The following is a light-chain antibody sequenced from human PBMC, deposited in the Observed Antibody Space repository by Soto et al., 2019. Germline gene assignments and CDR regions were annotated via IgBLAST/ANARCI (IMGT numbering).Light chain of an antibody. V-gene: IGKV1-5*01. CDR2: DAS. Sequence: DIQLTQSPSTLSASIGDRVTITCRASQSINRWLAWYQQKPGKAPKLLIYDASSLESGVPSRFSGCGSVTDFTLTITSLQPDDFATYYCQHPRWTFGQGTKVEIK. J-gene: IGKJ1*01. CDR3: QHPRWT. CDR1: QSINRW.